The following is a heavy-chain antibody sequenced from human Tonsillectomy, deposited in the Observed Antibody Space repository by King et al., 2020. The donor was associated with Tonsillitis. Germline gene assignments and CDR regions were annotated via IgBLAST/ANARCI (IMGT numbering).Heavy chain of an antibody. CDR3: ARQGEGGRAFDI. J-gene: IGHJ3*02. Sequence: LQLQESGPGLVKPSETLSLTCTVSGGSMSSSSYYWGWIRQPPEKGLEWIGTIYYSGSTYYNPSLKSRVTISVDTSKNQFSLKLSSVTAADTAVYYCARQGEGGRAFDIWGQGTMVTVSS. D-gene: IGHD3-16*01. CDR2: IYYSGST. V-gene: IGHV4-39*01. CDR1: GGSMSSSSYY.